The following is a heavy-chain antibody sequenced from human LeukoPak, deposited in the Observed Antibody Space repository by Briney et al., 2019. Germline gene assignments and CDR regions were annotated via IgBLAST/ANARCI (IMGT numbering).Heavy chain of an antibody. V-gene: IGHV3-23*01. D-gene: IGHD2-15*01. CDR2: ISGSGGRT. CDR1: GFTFSSYA. Sequence: QPGGSLRLSCAASGFTFSSYAMSWVRQAPGKGLEWVSGISGSGGRTYYADSVKGRFTISRDNSKNTLYLQMNSLRAEDTAVYYCAKESDIVVVVAATQAYFDYWGQGTLVTVSS. J-gene: IGHJ4*02. CDR3: AKESDIVVVVAATQAYFDY.